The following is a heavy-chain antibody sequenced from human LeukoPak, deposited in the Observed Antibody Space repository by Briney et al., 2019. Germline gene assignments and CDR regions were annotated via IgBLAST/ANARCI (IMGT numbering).Heavy chain of an antibody. CDR2: MNPNSGNT. V-gene: IGHV1-8*01. CDR1: GYTFTSYD. Sequence: ASVKVSCKASGYTFTSYDINWVRQATGQGLEWMGWMNPNSGNTGYAQKFQGRVTMTRNTSISTAYMKLSSLRSEDTAVYYCARGTHPLRFLEWLLEDYGMDVWGQGTTVTVSS. CDR3: ARGTHPLRFLEWLLEDYGMDV. J-gene: IGHJ6*02. D-gene: IGHD3-3*01.